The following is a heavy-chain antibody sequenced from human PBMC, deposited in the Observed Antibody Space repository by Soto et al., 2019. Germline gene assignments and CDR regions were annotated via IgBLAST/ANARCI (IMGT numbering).Heavy chain of an antibody. CDR1: GYSFTSYW. CDR3: ARNRRRDDSVNYYYGMDV. V-gene: IGHV5-51*01. J-gene: IGHJ6*02. D-gene: IGHD3-22*01. CDR2: IYPGDSDT. Sequence: PGESLKISCKGSGYSFTSYWIGWVRQMPGKGLEWMGIIYPGDSDTRYSPSFQGQVTISADKSISTAYLQWSSLKASDTAMYYCARNRRRDDSVNYYYGMDVWGQGTTVTVSS.